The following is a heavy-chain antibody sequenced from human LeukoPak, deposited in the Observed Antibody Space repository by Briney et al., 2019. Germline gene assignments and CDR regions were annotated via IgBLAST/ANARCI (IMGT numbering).Heavy chain of an antibody. CDR2: IYYSGST. CDR1: GGSISSSSYY. V-gene: IGHV4-39*02. CDR3: ARDQSGYGLGAFDI. D-gene: IGHD5-12*01. Sequence: PSETLSLTCTVSGGSISSSSYYWGWIRQPPGKGLEWIGSIYYSGSTYYNPSLKSRVTISVDTSKNQFSLKLSSVTAADTAVYYCARDQSGYGLGAFDIWGQGTMVTVSS. J-gene: IGHJ3*02.